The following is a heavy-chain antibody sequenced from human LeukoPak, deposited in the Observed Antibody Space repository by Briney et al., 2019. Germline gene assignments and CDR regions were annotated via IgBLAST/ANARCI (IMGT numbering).Heavy chain of an antibody. CDR3: ARLNKWLRHPEY. CDR2: IFTRGTT. J-gene: IGHJ4*02. CDR1: GGSISNGSYY. D-gene: IGHD5-12*01. V-gene: IGHV4-61*09. Sequence: SETLSLTCTVSGGSISNGSYYWNWIRQPAGKGLEWLGNIFTRGTTNYNPSLKSRVTISVDTSKNQFSLKLSSVTAADTAVYYCARLNKWLRHPEYWGQGTLVTVSS.